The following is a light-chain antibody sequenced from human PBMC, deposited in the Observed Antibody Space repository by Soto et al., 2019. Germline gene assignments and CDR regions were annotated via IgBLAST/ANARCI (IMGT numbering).Light chain of an antibody. V-gene: IGLV2-14*01. J-gene: IGLJ1*01. CDR2: DVT. CDR3: SSYRRGSTYV. CDR1: SSDVGGYNY. Sequence: QSALTQPASVSGSPGQSITVSCTGTSSDVGGYNYVSWYQQHPGKAPRLMIYDVTNRPSGVSNRFSGSKSGNTASLTISGLQAEEEADYYCSSYRRGSTYVFGTGTKVTVL.